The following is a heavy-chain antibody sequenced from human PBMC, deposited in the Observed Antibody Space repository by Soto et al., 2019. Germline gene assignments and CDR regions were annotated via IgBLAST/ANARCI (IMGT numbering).Heavy chain of an antibody. Sequence: ASVKVSCKASGYTFTSYAMHWVRQAPGQRLEWMGWINAGNGNTKYSQKFQGRVTIARDTSASTAYMELSSLRSEDTAVYYCASFSKVYYYYGMDVWGQGTTVTVSS. J-gene: IGHJ6*02. V-gene: IGHV1-3*01. CDR3: ASFSKVYYYYGMDV. CDR2: INAGNGNT. CDR1: GYTFTSYA.